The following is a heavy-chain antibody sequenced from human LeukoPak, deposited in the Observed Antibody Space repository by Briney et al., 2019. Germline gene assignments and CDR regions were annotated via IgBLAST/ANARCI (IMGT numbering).Heavy chain of an antibody. D-gene: IGHD4-17*01. V-gene: IGHV5-51*01. CDR3: ARHPRYYDYGDYGDY. CDR2: IYPGNSDT. CDR1: GYSFTSYW. Sequence: GETLKISCKGSGYSFTSYWIGWVRQMPGKGLEWMGIIYPGNSDTRYSPSFQGQGTISADKSISTAYLQWSSLKVSDTAMYYCARHPRYYDYGDYGDYWGQGTLVTVSS. J-gene: IGHJ4*02.